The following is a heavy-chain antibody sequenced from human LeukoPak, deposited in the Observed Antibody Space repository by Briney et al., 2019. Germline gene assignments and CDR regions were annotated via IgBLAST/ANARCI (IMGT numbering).Heavy chain of an antibody. V-gene: IGHV3-43D*04. J-gene: IGHJ4*02. CDR3: AKDLGGYGSDRVSGAFDY. Sequence: GGSLRLSCAASGFTFDDYAMHWVRQAPGKGLEWVSLITWDGGSTYYADSVKGRLTISRDNSKNSLFLQMNSLRPEDTALYYCAKDLGGYGSDRVSGAFDYWGQGTLVTVSS. CDR2: ITWDGGST. CDR1: GFTFDDYA. D-gene: IGHD3-10*01.